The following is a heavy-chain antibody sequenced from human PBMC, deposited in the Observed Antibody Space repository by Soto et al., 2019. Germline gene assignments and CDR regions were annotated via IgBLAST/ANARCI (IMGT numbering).Heavy chain of an antibody. CDR2: INAGNGNT. Sequence: SVTVSCTASGYTFPSYAMHWVRQAPPQKLEWMGWINAGNGNTQYSQKFEGRVTITRETSASTAYMELSSLSSEDTAGYSGARGSELYYFDNWGQGTLVTVSS. J-gene: IGHJ4*02. D-gene: IGHD1-7*01. V-gene: IGHV1-3*01. CDR3: ARGSELYYFDN. CDR1: GYTFPSYA.